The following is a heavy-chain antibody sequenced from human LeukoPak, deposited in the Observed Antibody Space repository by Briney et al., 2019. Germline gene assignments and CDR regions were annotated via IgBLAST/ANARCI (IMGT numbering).Heavy chain of an antibody. V-gene: IGHV3-49*04. D-gene: IGHD3-22*01. J-gene: IGHJ3*02. CDR1: GFTFSSYA. CDR2: IRSKAYGGTT. Sequence: PGGTLRLSCAASGFTFSSYAMSWVRQAPGKGLEWVGFIRSKAYGGTTEYAASVKGRFTISRDDSKSIAYLQMNSLKTEDTAVYYCTRDRYYYDSRGAFDIWGQGTMVTVSS. CDR3: TRDRYYYDSRGAFDI.